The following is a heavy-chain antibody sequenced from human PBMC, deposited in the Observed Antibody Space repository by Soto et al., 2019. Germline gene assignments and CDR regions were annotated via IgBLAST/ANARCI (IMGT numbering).Heavy chain of an antibody. Sequence: EVRLVESGGDVVQPGGSLRLSCVGSGFTFTNFWMSWVRQAPGKGLEWVANIKADGSEKRYVDSVKGRLTISRDNAKNSAYLQMNNLRVEDTALYYCGRDEVRNGVGVWGQGTTVIVSS. CDR3: GRDEVRNGVGV. CDR2: IKADGSEK. CDR1: GFTFTNFW. V-gene: IGHV3-7*01. J-gene: IGHJ6*02.